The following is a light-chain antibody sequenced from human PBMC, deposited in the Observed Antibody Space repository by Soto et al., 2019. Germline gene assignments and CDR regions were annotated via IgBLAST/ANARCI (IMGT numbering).Light chain of an antibody. J-gene: IGKJ1*01. CDR2: DAS. CDR3: QQYNSYSPKT. V-gene: IGKV1-5*01. CDR1: QSISGW. Sequence: IQMTQSPSTLSASVGDRVTITCRASQSISGWLAWYQQKPGKAPKLLIYDASSLESGVPSRFSGSGSGTEFTLTISSLQPDDFATYYCQQYNSYSPKTFGQGTRWIS.